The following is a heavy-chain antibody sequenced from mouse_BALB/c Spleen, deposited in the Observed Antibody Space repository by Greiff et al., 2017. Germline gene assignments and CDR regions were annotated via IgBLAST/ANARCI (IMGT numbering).Heavy chain of an antibody. V-gene: IGHV5-17*02. J-gene: IGHJ4*01. Sequence: EGQGVESGGGLVQPGGSRKLSCAASGFTFSSFGMHWVRQAPEKGLEWVAYISSGSSTIYYADTVKGRFTISRDNPKNTLFLQMTSLRSEDTAMYYCARVRYYYGSRENSYYFDYWGQGTSVTVSS. CDR2: ISSGSSTI. CDR1: GFTFSSFG. D-gene: IGHD1-1*01. CDR3: ARVRYYYGSRENSYYFDY.